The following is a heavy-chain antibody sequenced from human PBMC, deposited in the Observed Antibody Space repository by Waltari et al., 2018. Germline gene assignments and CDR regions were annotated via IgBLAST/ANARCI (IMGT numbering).Heavy chain of an antibody. Sequence: QVQLVQSGAEVKKPGSSVTVSCKASGYSFTRSSISWVRQAPGQGLEWMGRVNPMSGTPKYAQRFQGRVTITADKATTTVYMELSSLTSDDTAVYYCARDGSSTYCDYWGQGTLVTVSS. CDR1: GYSFTRSS. J-gene: IGHJ4*02. V-gene: IGHV1-69*08. CDR2: VNPMSGTP. CDR3: ARDGSSTYCDY. D-gene: IGHD3-10*01.